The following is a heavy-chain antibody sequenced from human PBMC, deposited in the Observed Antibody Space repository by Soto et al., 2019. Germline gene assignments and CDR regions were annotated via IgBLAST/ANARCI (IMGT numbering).Heavy chain of an antibody. CDR1: GYTFTSYA. J-gene: IGHJ4*02. V-gene: IGHV1-3*01. D-gene: IGHD2-2*01. CDR2: INGGNGNT. Sequence: ASEKVSCKASGYTFTSYAIHWVRQAPGQRLEWMGWINGGNGNTKYSQKFQGRVTITRDTSASTAYMELSSLRSEDTAVYYCARGTSLVDYWGQGTLVTVSS. CDR3: ARGTSLVDY.